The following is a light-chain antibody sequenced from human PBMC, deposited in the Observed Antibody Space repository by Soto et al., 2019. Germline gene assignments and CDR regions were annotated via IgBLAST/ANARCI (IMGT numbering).Light chain of an antibody. CDR3: QSYDSSLSGHYV. J-gene: IGLJ1*01. CDR1: SSNIETNS. Sequence: QSVLTQAPSASGTPGQRVTISCSGSSSNIETNSVNWYQQFPGMAPKLLIYGNSNRPSGVPDRFSGSKSGTSASLAITGLQAEDEADYYCQSYDSSLSGHYVFGTGTKVTVL. CDR2: GNS. V-gene: IGLV1-40*01.